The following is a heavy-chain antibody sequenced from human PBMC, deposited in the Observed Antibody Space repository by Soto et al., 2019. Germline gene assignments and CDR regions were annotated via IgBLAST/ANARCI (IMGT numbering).Heavy chain of an antibody. J-gene: IGHJ6*02. Sequence: QVQLQESGPGLVKPSETLSLTCTVSGGSISSYYWSWIRQPAGKGLEWIERIYTRGSTNYNPSLKRRVTMSVDTSKDQFSLKLSSVTAADTAVYYCARQSSGCSYRPYYYYYGMDVWGQGTTVTVSS. CDR1: GGSISSYY. CDR3: ARQSSGCSYRPYYYYYGMDV. V-gene: IGHV4-4*07. CDR2: IYTRGST. D-gene: IGHD2-15*01.